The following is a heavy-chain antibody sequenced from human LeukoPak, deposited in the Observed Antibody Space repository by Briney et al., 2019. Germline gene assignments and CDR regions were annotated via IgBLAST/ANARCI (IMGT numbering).Heavy chain of an antibody. Sequence: QPGGTLRLSCAASGFTFSSYDMSWVRQAPGKGLEWVSAISGSGGSTYYADSVKGRFTISRDNSKNTLYLQTNSLRAEDTAVYYCAKDQWWFGESDAFDIWGQGTMVTVSS. CDR1: GFTFSSYD. J-gene: IGHJ3*02. CDR3: AKDQWWFGESDAFDI. CDR2: ISGSGGST. V-gene: IGHV3-23*01. D-gene: IGHD3-10*01.